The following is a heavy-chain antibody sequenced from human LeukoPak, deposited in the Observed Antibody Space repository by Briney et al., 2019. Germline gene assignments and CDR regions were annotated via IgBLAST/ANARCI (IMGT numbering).Heavy chain of an antibody. J-gene: IGHJ4*02. V-gene: IGHV3-48*01. CDR1: GFTFSSYS. CDR2: ISSSSSII. CDR3: ARGWFGELFSSAYYFDY. Sequence: GGSLRLSCAVSGFTFSSYSMNWVRQALGKGLEWVSYISSSSSIIYYADSVKGRFTISRDNAKNSLYLQMNSLRGEDTAVYYCARGWFGELFSSAYYFDYWGQGTLVTVSS. D-gene: IGHD3-10*01.